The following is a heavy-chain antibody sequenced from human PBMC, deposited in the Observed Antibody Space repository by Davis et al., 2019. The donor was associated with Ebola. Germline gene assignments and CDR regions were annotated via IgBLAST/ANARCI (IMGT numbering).Heavy chain of an antibody. CDR3: AKDLDYGGNSNAFDF. CDR2: ISYDGSNK. D-gene: IGHD4-23*01. CDR1: GFTFSSYG. Sequence: PGGSLRLSCAASGFTFSSYGMHWVRQAPGKGLEWVAVISYDGSNKYYADSVKGRFTISRDNSKSTLFLQLNNLRAEDTAVYHCAKDLDYGGNSNAFDFWGQGTLVTVSS. V-gene: IGHV3-30*18. J-gene: IGHJ3*01.